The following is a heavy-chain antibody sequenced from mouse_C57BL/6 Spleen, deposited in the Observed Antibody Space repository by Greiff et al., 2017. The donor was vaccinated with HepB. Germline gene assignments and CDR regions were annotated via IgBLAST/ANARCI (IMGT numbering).Heavy chain of an antibody. Sequence: VQLQQSGAELVRPGASVKLSCTASGFNIKDDYMHWVKQRPEQGLEWIGWIDPKNGDTEYASNFQGKSTITTDTSSNTDYLQISILTSEDTAVYYGTTGGDSCAYWGQGTLVTVSA. V-gene: IGHV14-4*01. CDR1: GFNIKDDY. CDR2: IDPKNGDT. J-gene: IGHJ3*01. CDR3: TTGGDSCAY. D-gene: IGHD2-13*01.